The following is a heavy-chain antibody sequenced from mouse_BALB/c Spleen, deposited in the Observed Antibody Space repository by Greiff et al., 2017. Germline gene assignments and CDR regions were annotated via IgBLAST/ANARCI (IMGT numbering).Heavy chain of an antibody. J-gene: IGHJ3*01. CDR2: ISSGGSYT. Sequence: EVKLMESGGGLVKPGGSLKLSCAASGFTFSSYTMSWVRQTPEKRLEWVATISSGGSYTYYPDSVKGRFTISRDNAKNTLYLQMSSLKSEDTAMYYCTRDWRANCAWFAYWGQGTLVTVSA. CDR3: TRDWRANCAWFAY. V-gene: IGHV5-6-4*01. D-gene: IGHD4-1*01. CDR1: GFTFSSYT.